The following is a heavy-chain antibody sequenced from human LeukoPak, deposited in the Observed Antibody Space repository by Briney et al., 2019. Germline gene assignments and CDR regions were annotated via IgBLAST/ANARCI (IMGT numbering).Heavy chain of an antibody. V-gene: IGHV3-53*01. J-gene: IGHJ4*02. Sequence: GGSLRLSCAASGFTASSNYLSWVRQAPGKGLEWVSVIYSGGSTYYADSVKGRFTISRDNSKNTLYLQMNSLRAEDTAVYYCARANYDSSGPPHYYFDYWGQGTLVTVSS. CDR1: GFTASSNY. D-gene: IGHD3-22*01. CDR2: IYSGGST. CDR3: ARANYDSSGPPHYYFDY.